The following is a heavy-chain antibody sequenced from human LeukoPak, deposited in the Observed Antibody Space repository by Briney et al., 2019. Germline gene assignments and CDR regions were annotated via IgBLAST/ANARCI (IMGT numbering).Heavy chain of an antibody. CDR2: ISSSGSTI. Sequence: GGSLRLSCAASGFTSSSYEMNWVRQAPGKGLEWVSYISSSGSTIYYADSVKGRFTISRDNAKNSLYLQMNSLRAEDTAVYYCARDRWYSSSWYDYWGQGTLVTVSS. J-gene: IGHJ4*02. CDR3: ARDRWYSSSWYDY. D-gene: IGHD6-13*01. CDR1: GFTSSSYE. V-gene: IGHV3-48*03.